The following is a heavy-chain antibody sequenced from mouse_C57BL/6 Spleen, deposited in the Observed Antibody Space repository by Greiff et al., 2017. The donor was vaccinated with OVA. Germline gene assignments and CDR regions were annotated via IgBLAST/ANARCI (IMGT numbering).Heavy chain of an antibody. CDR2: ISYDGSN. V-gene: IGHV3-6*01. Sequence: EVQLVESGPGLVKPSQSLSLTCSVTGYSITSGYYWNWIRQFPGNKLEWMGYISYDGSNNYNPSLKNRISITRDTSKNQFFLKLNSVTTEDTATYYCARKGYDYDEAWFAYWGQGTLVTVSA. CDR1: GYSITSGYY. D-gene: IGHD2-4*01. J-gene: IGHJ3*01. CDR3: ARKGYDYDEAWFAY.